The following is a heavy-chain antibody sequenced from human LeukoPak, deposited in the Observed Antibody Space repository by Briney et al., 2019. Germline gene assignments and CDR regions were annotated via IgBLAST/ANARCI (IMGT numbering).Heavy chain of an antibody. CDR3: ARDGDYGDYAPYYYYYYMDV. V-gene: IGHV3-74*01. D-gene: IGHD4-17*01. CDR2: INSDGSST. Sequence: GGSLRLSCAASGFNLSSYWMHWVRHAPGKGLVWVSRINSDGSSTSYADSVKGRFTISRDNAKNTLYLQMNSLRAEDTAVYYCARDGDYGDYAPYYYYYYMDVWGKGTTVTVSS. J-gene: IGHJ6*03. CDR1: GFNLSSYW.